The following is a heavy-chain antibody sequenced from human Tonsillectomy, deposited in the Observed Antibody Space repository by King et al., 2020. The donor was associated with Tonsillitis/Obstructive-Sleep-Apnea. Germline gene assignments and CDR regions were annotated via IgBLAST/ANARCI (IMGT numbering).Heavy chain of an antibody. CDR1: GGSLSGNY. V-gene: IGHV4-34*01. CDR3: ARWVGGYGGKSFDY. Sequence: VQLQQWGAGLLKPSETLSLTCAVYGGSLSGNYWSWIRQPPGKGLEWIGEINHSGSTNNNPSLKSRVTLSVDTSKNQFSLKLTSVTAADTAVYYCARWVGGYGGKSFDYWGQGILVTVSS. J-gene: IGHJ4*02. D-gene: IGHD4-23*01. CDR2: INHSGST.